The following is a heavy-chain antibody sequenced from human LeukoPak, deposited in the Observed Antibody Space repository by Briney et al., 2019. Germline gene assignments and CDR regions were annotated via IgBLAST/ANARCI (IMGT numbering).Heavy chain of an antibody. D-gene: IGHD2-2*01. CDR3: ARGVDALGYCSSTSCYGGADY. J-gene: IGHJ4*02. CDR1: GYTFTSYG. CDR2: ISAYNGNT. Sequence: ASVKVSCKASGYTFTSYGISWVRQAPGQGLEWMGWISAYNGNTNYAQKLQGRVTMTTDTSPSTAYMELRSLRSEDTAVYYCARGVDALGYCSSTSCYGGADYWGQGTLVTVSS. V-gene: IGHV1-18*01.